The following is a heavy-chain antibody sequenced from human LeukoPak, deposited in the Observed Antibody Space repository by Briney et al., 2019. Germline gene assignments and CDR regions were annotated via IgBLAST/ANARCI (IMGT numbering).Heavy chain of an antibody. CDR3: ARTPSHYSSGWYGDY. Sequence: SETLSLTCTVSGGSISSSSYYWGWIRQPPGKGLEWIGSIYYSGSTYYNPSLKGRVTISVDTSKNQFSLKLSSVTAADTAVYYCARTPSHYSSGWYGDYWGQGTLVTVSS. D-gene: IGHD6-19*01. CDR2: IYYSGST. J-gene: IGHJ4*02. CDR1: GGSISSSSYY. V-gene: IGHV4-39*07.